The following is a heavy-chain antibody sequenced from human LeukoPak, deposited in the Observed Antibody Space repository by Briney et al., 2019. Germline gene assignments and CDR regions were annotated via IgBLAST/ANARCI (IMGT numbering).Heavy chain of an antibody. D-gene: IGHD5-18*01. CDR1: GGTFSSYA. Sequence: SVKVSCKASGGTFSSYAISWVRQAPGQGLEWVGGIIPIFGTANYAQKFQGRVTITADESTSTAYMELSSLRSEDTAVYYCARTGYNYGPYYFDYWGQRTLVTVSS. CDR3: ARTGYNYGPYYFDY. CDR2: IIPIFGTA. V-gene: IGHV1-69*01. J-gene: IGHJ4*02.